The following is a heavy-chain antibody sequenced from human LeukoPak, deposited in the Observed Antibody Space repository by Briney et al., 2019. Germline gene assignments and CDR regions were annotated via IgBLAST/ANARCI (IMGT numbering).Heavy chain of an antibody. V-gene: IGHV1-46*01. Sequence: GASVKVSCKASGYSFTSNYMHWVRQAPGRGLEWMGIINPSGSSTTYAQKFQGRVTMTRDTSTSTVYTELSSPRSEDTAVYYCAREGYDILTGYPMFDYWGQGTLVTVSS. CDR1: GYSFTSNY. J-gene: IGHJ4*02. CDR3: AREGYDILTGYPMFDY. D-gene: IGHD3-9*01. CDR2: INPSGSST.